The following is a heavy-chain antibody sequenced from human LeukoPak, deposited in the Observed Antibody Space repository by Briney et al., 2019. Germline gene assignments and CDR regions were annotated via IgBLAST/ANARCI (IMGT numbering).Heavy chain of an antibody. CDR1: GFSLSRFG. CDR2: VRYDGSSQ. J-gene: IGHJ5*02. CDR3: ARDARTPLVGATEKGFDP. V-gene: IGHV3-30*02. Sequence: GGSLRLSCVASGFSLSRFGMHWVRQAPGKGLEWVSFVRYDGSSQHYADSVKGRFTISRDNAKNSLYLQMNSLRAEDTAVYYCARDARTPLVGATEKGFDPWGQGTLVTVSS. D-gene: IGHD1-26*01.